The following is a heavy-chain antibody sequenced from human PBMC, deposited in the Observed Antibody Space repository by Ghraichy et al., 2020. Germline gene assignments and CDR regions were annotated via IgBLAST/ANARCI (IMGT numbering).Heavy chain of an antibody. Sequence: GGSLRLSCAASGFTFSTYAMSWVRQAPGKGLEWVSGISGSGGSTYYADSVKGRFIISRDNSKNTLYLQMNSLRAEDTAVYYCAKDSLAGIVVVTAIHFDYWGQGTLVTVSS. V-gene: IGHV3-23*01. CDR2: ISGSGGST. D-gene: IGHD2-21*02. J-gene: IGHJ4*02. CDR1: GFTFSTYA. CDR3: AKDSLAGIVVVTAIHFDY.